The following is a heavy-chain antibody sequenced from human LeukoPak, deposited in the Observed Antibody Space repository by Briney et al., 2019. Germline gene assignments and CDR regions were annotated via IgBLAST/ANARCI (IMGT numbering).Heavy chain of an antibody. D-gene: IGHD1-26*01. V-gene: IGHV3-64*01. CDR3: AREPGAMGAIDY. CDR2: ISSNGGST. Sequence: QTSETLSLTCTVSGGSIGSSSYYWGWVRQAPGKGLEYVSAISSNGGSTYYANSVKGRFTISRDNSKNTLYLQMGSLRAEDMAVYYCAREPGAMGAIDYWGQGTLVTVSS. J-gene: IGHJ4*02. CDR1: GGSIGSSSYY.